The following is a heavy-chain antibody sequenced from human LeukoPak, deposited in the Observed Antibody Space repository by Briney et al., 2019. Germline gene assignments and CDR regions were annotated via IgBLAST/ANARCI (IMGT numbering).Heavy chain of an antibody. CDR1: GYTFTGYY. D-gene: IGHD2-2*01. V-gene: IGHV1-2*04. CDR3: ARGYCSSTSCYVYYYYYYMDV. Sequence: ASVKVSCKASGYTFTGYYMHWVRQAPGQGLEWMGWINPNSGGTNYAQKFQGWVTMTRDTSISTAYMELSRLRSDDTAVYYCARGYCSSTSCYVYYYYYYMDVWGKGTTVTVSS. J-gene: IGHJ6*03. CDR2: INPNSGGT.